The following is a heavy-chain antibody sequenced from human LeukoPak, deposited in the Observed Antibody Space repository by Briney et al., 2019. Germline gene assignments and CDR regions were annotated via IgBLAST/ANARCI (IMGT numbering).Heavy chain of an antibody. D-gene: IGHD3-22*01. J-gene: IGHJ4*02. Sequence: GRSLRLSCAASGFTFSSYGMYWVHQAPGKGLEWVAVIWYDGSNKYYADSVKGRFTISRDNSKNTLYLQMNSLRAEDTAVYYCAKDKSGYYSSDYFDYWGQGTLVTVSS. CDR3: AKDKSGYYSSDYFDY. V-gene: IGHV3-33*06. CDR2: IWYDGSNK. CDR1: GFTFSSYG.